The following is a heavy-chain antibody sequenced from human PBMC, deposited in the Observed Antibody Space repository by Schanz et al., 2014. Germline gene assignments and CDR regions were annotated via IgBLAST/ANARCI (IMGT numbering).Heavy chain of an antibody. CDR2: ISDYHGHT. J-gene: IGHJ6*02. D-gene: IGHD6-25*01. CDR1: GYTFNNHG. V-gene: IGHV1-18*01. CDR3: VRDAGWAFSDYHGMDV. Sequence: QVQLVQSGGEVKKPGASATVSCKASGYTFNNHGISWVRQAPGQGLEWMGWISDYHGHTNYAEKVHGRVTMTTDTTTSTAYMELRSLISDDTAVYYGVRDAGWAFSDYHGMDVWGQGTTVTVSS.